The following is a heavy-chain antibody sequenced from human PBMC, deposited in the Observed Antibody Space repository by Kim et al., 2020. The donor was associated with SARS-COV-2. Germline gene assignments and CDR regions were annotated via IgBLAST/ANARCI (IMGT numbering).Heavy chain of an antibody. V-gene: IGHV1-8*01. CDR2: MNPNSGNT. J-gene: IGHJ4*02. Sequence: ASVKVSCKASGYTFTSYDINWVRQATGQGLEWMGWMNPNSGNTGYAQKFQGRVTMTRNTSISTAYMELSSLRSEDTAVYYCARGLTYGYCSSTSCRRGVTFDYWGQGTLVTVSS. D-gene: IGHD2-2*01. CDR3: ARGLTYGYCSSTSCRRGVTFDY. CDR1: GYTFTSYD.